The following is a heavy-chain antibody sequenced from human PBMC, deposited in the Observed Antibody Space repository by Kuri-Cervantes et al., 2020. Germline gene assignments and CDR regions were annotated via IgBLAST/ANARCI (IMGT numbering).Heavy chain of an antibody. Sequence: GGSLRLSCAASGFTFSSYNMNWVRQAPGKGLEWVSSISSSSSYIYYADSVKGRFTISRDNAKNSLYLQMNSLRAEDTAVYYCARLLRLQFGTELYYFDYWGQGTLVTVSS. CDR2: ISSSSSYI. CDR3: ARLLRLQFGTELYYFDY. D-gene: IGHD5-12*01. CDR1: GFTFSSYN. V-gene: IGHV3-21*01. J-gene: IGHJ4*02.